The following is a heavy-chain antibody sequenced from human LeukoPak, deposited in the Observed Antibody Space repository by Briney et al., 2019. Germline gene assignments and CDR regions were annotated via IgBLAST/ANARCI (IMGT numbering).Heavy chain of an antibody. J-gene: IGHJ4*02. D-gene: IGHD4-17*01. V-gene: IGHV4-59*01. CDR2: IYYSGST. Sequence: PSETLSLTCTVSSGSISSFYWSWIRQPPGKGLEWIGYIYYSGSTNYNPSLKSRLTISVDTSKNHFSLKLSSVTAADTAVYYCARGGGIYGDYDFWGQGTLVTVSS. CDR3: ARGGGIYGDYDF. CDR1: SGSISSFY.